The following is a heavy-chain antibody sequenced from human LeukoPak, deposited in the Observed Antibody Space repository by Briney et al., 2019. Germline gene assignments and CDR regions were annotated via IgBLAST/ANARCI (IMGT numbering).Heavy chain of an antibody. V-gene: IGHV3-7*01. Sequence: GGSLRLSCVASGFTFSSYWMTWVRQAPGKGLEWLANIKEDGSIQYYLDSVRGRFTISRDNAKTSVYLQLDSLRADDTAVYYCARDVWTGVAVSDYWGQGTLVTVSS. CDR1: GFTFSSYW. CDR3: ARDVWTGVAVSDY. CDR2: IKEDGSIQ. D-gene: IGHD6-19*01. J-gene: IGHJ4*02.